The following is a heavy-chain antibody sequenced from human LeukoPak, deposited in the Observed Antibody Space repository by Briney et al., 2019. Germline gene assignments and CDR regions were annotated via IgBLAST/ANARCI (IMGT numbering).Heavy chain of an antibody. V-gene: IGHV1-69*02. CDR1: GGTFSSYT. Sequence: SVKVSCKASGGTFSSYTISWVRQAPGQGLEWMGRIIPILGIANYAQKFQGRVTITADKSTSTAYMELSSLRSEDTAVYYCASYSSSSDCLDYWGQGTLVTVSS. CDR2: IIPILGIA. J-gene: IGHJ4*02. D-gene: IGHD6-6*01. CDR3: ASYSSSSDCLDY.